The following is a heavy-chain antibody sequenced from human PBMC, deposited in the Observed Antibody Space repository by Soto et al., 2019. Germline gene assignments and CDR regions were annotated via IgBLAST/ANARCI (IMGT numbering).Heavy chain of an antibody. CDR3: ARVVVAAYAEDYYYYMDV. D-gene: IGHD2-15*01. V-gene: IGHV4-4*02. CDR2: IYHSGST. Sequence: ETLSLTCAVSSGSISSSNWWSWVRQPPGKGLEWIGEIYHSGSTNYNPSLKSRVTISVDKSKNQFSLKLSSVTAADTAVYYCARVVVAAYAEDYYYYMDVWGKGTTVTVSS. CDR1: SGSISSSNW. J-gene: IGHJ6*03.